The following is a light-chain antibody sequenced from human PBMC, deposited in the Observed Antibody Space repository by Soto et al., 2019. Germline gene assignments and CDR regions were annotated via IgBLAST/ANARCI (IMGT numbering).Light chain of an antibody. CDR2: DVS. Sequence: QSALTQPRSVSGSPGQSVTISCTGTSSDVGGYNYVSWYQQHPGKAPKLMIYDVSKRPSGVPDRFSGSKSVNTASLTISGLQADDEAEHYCCSYAGSYTLVFGGGTQVTVL. J-gene: IGLJ2*01. CDR1: SSDVGGYNY. V-gene: IGLV2-11*01. CDR3: CSYAGSYTLV.